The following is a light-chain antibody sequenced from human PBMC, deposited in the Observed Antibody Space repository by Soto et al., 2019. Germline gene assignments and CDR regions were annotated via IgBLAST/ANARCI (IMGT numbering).Light chain of an antibody. Sequence: DIVMTQSPDSLAVSLGERATINCKSSQSVLDSSNNKNYLAWYQQRQGQPPKLLIYWASTRESGVPDRFSGSGSGTDFTLTITSLQAEDVAVYYWQQYESTPPTFSQVNKLEIK. CDR1: QSVLDSSNNKNY. V-gene: IGKV4-1*01. J-gene: IGKJ2*01. CDR3: QQYESTPPT. CDR2: WAS.